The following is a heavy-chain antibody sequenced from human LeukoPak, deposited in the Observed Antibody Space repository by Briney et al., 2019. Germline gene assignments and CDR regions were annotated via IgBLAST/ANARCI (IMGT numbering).Heavy chain of an antibody. V-gene: IGHV1-24*01. CDR2: FDPEDGET. Sequence: ASVKVSCKVSGYTLTELSMHWVRQAPGKGLEWMGGFDPEDGETIYAQKFQGRVTMTEDTSTDTAYMELSSLRSEDTAVYYCARGKVGGSGSYYNEYNWFDPWGQGTLVTVSS. CDR3: ARGKVGGSGSYYNEYNWFDP. J-gene: IGHJ5*02. CDR1: GYTLTELS. D-gene: IGHD3-10*01.